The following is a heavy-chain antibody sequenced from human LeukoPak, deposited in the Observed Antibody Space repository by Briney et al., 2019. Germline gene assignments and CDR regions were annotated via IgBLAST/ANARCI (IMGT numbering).Heavy chain of an antibody. CDR2: INQDGSQR. J-gene: IGHJ4*02. CDR3: ARDGFDAGIYFDY. D-gene: IGHD3-9*01. CDR1: GFTFSSHW. V-gene: IGHV3-7*01. Sequence: GGSLRLSXAVSGFTFSSHWMSWVRQAPGKGLEWVANINQDGSQRYYVDSAKGRFTISRDNAKNSLYLQMDSLRVEDTALYYCARDGFDAGIYFDYWGQGALVTVSS.